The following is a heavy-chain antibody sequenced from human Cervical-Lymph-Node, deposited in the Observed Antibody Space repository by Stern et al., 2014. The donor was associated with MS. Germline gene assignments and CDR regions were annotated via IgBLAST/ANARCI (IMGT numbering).Heavy chain of an antibody. CDR3: ARDYGDYAFDY. Sequence: EVQLVESGAEVKKPGESLKISCKGSGYSFTANWIAWVRQMPGKGLEWMGIIYPGDSDPRYSPSFQGQVSISADKSISTAYLQWSSLKASDTAMYYCARDYGDYAFDYWGQGTLVTVSS. CDR2: IYPGDSDP. V-gene: IGHV5-51*01. D-gene: IGHD4-17*01. CDR1: GYSFTANW. J-gene: IGHJ4*02.